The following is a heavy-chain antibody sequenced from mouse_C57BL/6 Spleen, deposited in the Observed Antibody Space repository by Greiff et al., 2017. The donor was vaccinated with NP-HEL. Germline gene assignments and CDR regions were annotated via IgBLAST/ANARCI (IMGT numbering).Heavy chain of an antibody. Sequence: QVQLQQPGTELVKPGASVKLSCKASGYTFTSYWMHWVKQRPGQGLEWIGNINPSNGGTNYNEKFKSKATLTVDKSSSTAYMQLSSLTSEDSAVYYCAREGALLRYLYAMDYWGQGTSVTVSS. V-gene: IGHV1-53*01. D-gene: IGHD1-1*01. CDR1: GYTFTSYW. CDR2: INPSNGGT. CDR3: AREGALLRYLYAMDY. J-gene: IGHJ4*01.